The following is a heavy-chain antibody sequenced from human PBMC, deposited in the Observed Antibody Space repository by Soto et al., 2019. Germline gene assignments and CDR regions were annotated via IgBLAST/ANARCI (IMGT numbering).Heavy chain of an antibody. J-gene: IGHJ4*02. D-gene: IGHD2-15*01. CDR3: ARDQGCSGGSCYPDY. CDR2: INPSGGST. CDR1: GYTFTSYY. Sequence: QVQLVQSGAEVKKPGASVKVSCKASGYTFTSYYMHWVRQAPGQGLEWMGIINPSGGSTSYAQKFQGRVTVTRDTSTSTVYMELSSLRSEDTAVYYCARDQGCSGGSCYPDYWGQGTLVTVSS. V-gene: IGHV1-46*01.